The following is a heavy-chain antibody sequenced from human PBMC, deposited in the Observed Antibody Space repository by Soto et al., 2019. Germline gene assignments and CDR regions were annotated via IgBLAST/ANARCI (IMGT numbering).Heavy chain of an antibody. CDR1: GYSFTVYY. J-gene: IGHJ6*02. CDR2: INPNSGGT. V-gene: IGHV1-2*04. D-gene: IGHD6-13*01. CDR3: ARDGIAAAGAPVKYGMDV. Sequence: ASVKVSWKASGYSFTVYYMHWVRQAPGQGIERMGWINPNSGGTNYAQKFQGWVTMTRDTSISTAYMELSRLRSDDTAVYYCARDGIAAAGAPVKYGMDVWGQGTTVTVSS.